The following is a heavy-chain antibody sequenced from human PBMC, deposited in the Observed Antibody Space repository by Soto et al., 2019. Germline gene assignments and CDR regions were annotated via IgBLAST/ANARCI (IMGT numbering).Heavy chain of an antibody. V-gene: IGHV4-31*03. J-gene: IGHJ4*02. CDR3: ARIYYYDSSGYYLDY. CDR2: IYYSGST. D-gene: IGHD3-22*01. Sequence: TLSLTCNFSGGSISSGGYYWGCIRPHPGKGLEWSGYIYYSGSTYYNPSLKSRVTISVDTSMNQFSLKLSSVTAADTAVYYCARIYYYDSSGYYLDYWGQGTLVTVSS. CDR1: GGSISSGGYY.